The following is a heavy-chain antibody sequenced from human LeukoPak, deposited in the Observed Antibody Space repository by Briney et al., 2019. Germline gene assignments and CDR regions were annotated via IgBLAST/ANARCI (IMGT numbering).Heavy chain of an antibody. CDR2: IYYSGST. CDR1: GASISSSSYY. CDR3: ARDGDSSGSYGPSYFDY. D-gene: IGHD6-19*01. Sequence: PSETLSLTCTVSGASISSSSYYWGWIRQPPGKGLEWIGSIYYSGSTYYTPSLKSRVTISVDTSKNQFSLKLNSVTAADTTVYYCARDGDSSGSYGPSYFDYWGQGTLVTVSS. J-gene: IGHJ4*02. V-gene: IGHV4-39*02.